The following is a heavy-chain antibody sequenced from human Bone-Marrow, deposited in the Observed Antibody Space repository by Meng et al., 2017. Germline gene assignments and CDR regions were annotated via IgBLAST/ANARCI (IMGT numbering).Heavy chain of an antibody. V-gene: IGHV4-4*02. CDR1: GGSISSSNW. J-gene: IGHJ4*02. CDR3: ARARGIAVAEPWDY. Sequence: QGRLPDAGPGPVKPSGTLSLSFGVSGGSISSSNWWSWVRQPPGKGLEWIGEIYHSGSTNYNPSLKSRVTISVDKSKNQFSLKLSSVTAADTAVYYCARARGIAVAEPWDYWGQGTLVTVSS. CDR2: IYHSGST. D-gene: IGHD6-19*01.